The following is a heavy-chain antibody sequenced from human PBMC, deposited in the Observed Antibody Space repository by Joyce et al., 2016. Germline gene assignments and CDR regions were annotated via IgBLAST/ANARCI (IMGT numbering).Heavy chain of an antibody. J-gene: IGHJ4*02. Sequence: EVQLVESGGGLVQPGGSPRLSCAASGFTFSSHWMSWVRQARGKGLEWVANINPDGRKNNYADSVKGRFIISRDNAKNSLYVQMHSLRAEDTAVYYCAREFKWNWDFWGQGTLVTVSS. CDR1: GFTFSSHW. V-gene: IGHV3-7*04. CDR2: INPDGRKN. CDR3: AREFKWNWDF. D-gene: IGHD1-1*01.